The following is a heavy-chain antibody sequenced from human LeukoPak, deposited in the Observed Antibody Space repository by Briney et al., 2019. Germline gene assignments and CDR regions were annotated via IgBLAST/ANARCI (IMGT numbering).Heavy chain of an antibody. V-gene: IGHV1-2*02. CDR1: GYSFTDYY. D-gene: IGHD5-24*01. CDR3: ARDRYGDGFDHFDY. CDR2: VTPSDGA. Sequence: ASVKVSCKASGYSFTDYYMHWVRQAPGQGLEWMGWVTPSDGANYAQKFQGRVTMTRDTSMSTAYMDLNRLTSDDTAVYFCARDRYGDGFDHFDYWGQGTLVTVSS. J-gene: IGHJ4*02.